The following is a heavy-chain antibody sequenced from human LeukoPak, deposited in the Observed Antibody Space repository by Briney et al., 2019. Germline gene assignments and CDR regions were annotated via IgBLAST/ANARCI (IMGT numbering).Heavy chain of an antibody. V-gene: IGHV4-59*08. CDR3: ARHSGIAAAGLIYFDY. Sequence: SETLSLTCTVSGGSISSYYWSWIRQPPGKGLEWIGYIYYSGSTNYNPSLKSRVTISVDTSKNQFSLKLSSVTAADTAVYYCARHSGIAAAGLIYFDYWGQGTLVTVSP. CDR1: GGSISSYY. CDR2: IYYSGST. J-gene: IGHJ4*02. D-gene: IGHD6-13*01.